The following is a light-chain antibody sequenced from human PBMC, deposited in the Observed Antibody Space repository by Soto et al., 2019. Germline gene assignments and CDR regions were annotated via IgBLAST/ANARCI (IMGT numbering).Light chain of an antibody. V-gene: IGLV2-14*01. CDR3: SSYTSSSTSLV. CDR2: EVS. CDR1: SSDVGGYNY. Sequence: QSALTQPASVSGSPGQSITISCTGTSSDVGGYNYVSWYQQHPGKAPKLMIYEVSNRPSGVSNRFSGSKSGNTASLTISGLQAEDEADYDCSSYTSSSTSLVFGGGTKLTVL. J-gene: IGLJ2*01.